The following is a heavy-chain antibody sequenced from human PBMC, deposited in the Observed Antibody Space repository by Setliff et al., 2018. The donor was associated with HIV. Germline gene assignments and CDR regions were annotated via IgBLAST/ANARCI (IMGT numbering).Heavy chain of an antibody. V-gene: IGHV4-39*01. J-gene: IGHJ6*03. CDR1: GGSIDSFSYY. Sequence: SETLSLTCAVSGGSIDSFSYYWGWIRQTPGKELEWIGNIYHSGSTNYNPSLKSRAAISVDRSKRHFFLKLRSVTAADAAVYYCARQWAERVMDVWGNGTTVTVSS. CDR2: IYHSGST. D-gene: IGHD1-26*01. CDR3: ARQWAERVMDV.